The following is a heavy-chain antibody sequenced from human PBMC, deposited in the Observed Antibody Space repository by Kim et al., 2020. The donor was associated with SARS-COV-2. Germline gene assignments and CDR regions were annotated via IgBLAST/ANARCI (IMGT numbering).Heavy chain of an antibody. V-gene: IGHV3-7*01. J-gene: IGHJ6*02. CDR3: ARDLTTDLQYYYGMDV. D-gene: IGHD3-16*01. CDR1: GFTFSSFW. Sequence: GGSLRLSCAASGFTFSSFWMSWDRQAPGKGLEWVAIIKQDGSEKYYVESVKGRFTISRDNAKKSLDLQMNSLRAEDTAVYYCARDLTTDLQYYYGMDVWGQGTTVTVSS. CDR2: IKQDGSEK.